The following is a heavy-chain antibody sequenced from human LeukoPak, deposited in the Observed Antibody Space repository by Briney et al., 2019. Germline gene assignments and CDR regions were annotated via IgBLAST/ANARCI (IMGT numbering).Heavy chain of an antibody. Sequence: GGALRLSCAASGFTFSRYAMHWIRQAPGKGLEYVSAISSNGGNTYYANSVKGRFTISRDNSKNTLYLQMGSLRAEDMAVYYCARELNNWDYDYWGQGTLVTVSS. V-gene: IGHV3-64*01. CDR3: ARELNNWDYDY. J-gene: IGHJ4*02. CDR1: GFTFSRYA. CDR2: ISSNGGNT. D-gene: IGHD1-7*01.